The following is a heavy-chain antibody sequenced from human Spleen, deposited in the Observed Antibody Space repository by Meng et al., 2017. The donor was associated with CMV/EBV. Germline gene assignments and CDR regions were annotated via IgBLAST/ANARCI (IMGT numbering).Heavy chain of an antibody. D-gene: IGHD6-6*01. Sequence: QVQLVESGGGLGKPGGSLRLSCAASGFTFSDYYMSWIRQAPGKGLEWVSYISSSSSYTNYADSVKGRFTISRDNAKNSLYLQMNSLRAEDTAVYYCARASAPLVLWAFDIWGQGTMVTVSS. V-gene: IGHV3-11*06. J-gene: IGHJ3*02. CDR2: ISSSSSYT. CDR3: ARASAPLVLWAFDI. CDR1: GFTFSDYY.